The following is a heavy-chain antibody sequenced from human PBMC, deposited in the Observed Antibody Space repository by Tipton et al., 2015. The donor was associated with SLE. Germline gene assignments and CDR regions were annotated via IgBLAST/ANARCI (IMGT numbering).Heavy chain of an antibody. D-gene: IGHD3-3*01. CDR3: ASFTTVSSD. Sequence: QLVQSGPEVKKPGASVMVSCKASGYTLTDSYIHWVRQAPGQGLEWMGWINPNSGGTNFAQKFQGRVTMTTDTSISTIYMDLSSLTSDDTAVYYCASFTTVSSDWGQGTLVTVSS. CDR1: GYTLTDSY. CDR2: INPNSGGT. V-gene: IGHV1-2*02. J-gene: IGHJ4*01.